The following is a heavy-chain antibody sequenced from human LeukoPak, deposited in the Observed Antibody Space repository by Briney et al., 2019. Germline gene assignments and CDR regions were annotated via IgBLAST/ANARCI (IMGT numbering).Heavy chain of an antibody. CDR3: ARALAWGDSWWCYYGMDV. V-gene: IGHV4-59*01. CDR2: IYYSGST. Sequence: SETLSLTCTVSGGSISSYYWSWIRQPPGKGLEWIGYIYYSGSTNYNPSLKSRVTISVDTSKNQFSLKLSSVTAADTAVYYCARALAWGDSWWCYYGMDVWGQGTTVTVSS. CDR1: GGSISSYY. J-gene: IGHJ6*02. D-gene: IGHD2-8*02.